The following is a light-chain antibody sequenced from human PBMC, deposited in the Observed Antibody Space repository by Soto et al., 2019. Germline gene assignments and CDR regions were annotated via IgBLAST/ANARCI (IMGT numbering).Light chain of an antibody. CDR2: GAS. J-gene: IGKJ4*01. Sequence: AIQMTQSPSSLSASVGDRVTITCRASRDIRNDLGWVQQKPGKAPRLLIYGASTIHSGVPSRFSGSGSGTDVTLTISSLQSEDFATYYCLQEYTYPLSFGGGTTVGIK. CDR3: LQEYTYPLS. CDR1: RDIRND. V-gene: IGKV1-6*02.